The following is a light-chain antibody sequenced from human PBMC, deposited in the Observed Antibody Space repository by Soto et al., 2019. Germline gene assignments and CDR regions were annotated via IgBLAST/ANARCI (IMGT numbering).Light chain of an antibody. J-gene: IGKJ1*01. V-gene: IGKV1-39*01. Sequence: IEVTQSPASLAASLGDRVTITFRASQTIGTYVNWYRQKSGAAPELLIYDASTLQSGVPSRFRGGASGTDFTLTISSLQLDDFATYYCQQSYNTPLTCGEGTKVDIK. CDR3: QQSYNTPLT. CDR1: QTIGTY. CDR2: DAS.